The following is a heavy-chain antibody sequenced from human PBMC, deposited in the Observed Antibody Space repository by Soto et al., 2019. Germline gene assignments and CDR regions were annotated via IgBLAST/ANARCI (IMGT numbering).Heavy chain of an antibody. CDR3: ARDRAVTTSESGYFDY. V-gene: IGHV3-33*01. D-gene: IGHD4-17*01. Sequence: QVQLVESVGGVVQPGRSLRLSCAASGFTFSSYGMHWVRQAPGKGLEWVAVIWYDGSNKYYADSVKGRFTISRDNSKNTLYLQMNSLRAEDTAVYYCARDRAVTTSESGYFDYWGQGTLVTVSS. J-gene: IGHJ4*02. CDR2: IWYDGSNK. CDR1: GFTFSSYG.